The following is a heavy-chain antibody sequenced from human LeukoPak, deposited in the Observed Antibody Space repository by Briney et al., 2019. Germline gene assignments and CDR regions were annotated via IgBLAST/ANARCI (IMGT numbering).Heavy chain of an antibody. J-gene: IGHJ4*02. CDR2: TRFDGKNK. CDR3: AKDRRLAAFDY. V-gene: IGHV3-30*02. D-gene: IGHD6-25*01. CDR1: GFTFSRYG. Sequence: GGSLRLSCAASGFTFSRYGMHWVRQAPGKGLEWVSFTRFDGKNKYYADSVKGRFTISKDSSKNTLDLQMNSLRAEDTAVYYCAKDRRLAAFDYGGQGTLVTVSS.